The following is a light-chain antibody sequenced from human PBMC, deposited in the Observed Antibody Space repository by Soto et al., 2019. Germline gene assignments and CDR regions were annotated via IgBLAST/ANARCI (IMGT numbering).Light chain of an antibody. CDR3: SSYTSGSTVFV. Sequence: QSALTQPASVSGSPGQSITISCTGTSSDVGGYKYVSWYQQHPGKAPKLMIYEVSNRPSGVSSRFSGSKSGNTASLTISGLQAEDEADYYRSSYTSGSTVFVFGTGTKLTVL. CDR2: EVS. V-gene: IGLV2-14*01. CDR1: SSDVGGYKY. J-gene: IGLJ1*01.